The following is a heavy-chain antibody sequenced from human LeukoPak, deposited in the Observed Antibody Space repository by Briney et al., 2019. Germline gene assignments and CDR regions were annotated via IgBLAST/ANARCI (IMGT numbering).Heavy chain of an antibody. CDR1: GFTFSSYA. D-gene: IGHD3-22*01. CDR3: AKDRVSRYYDSSGSDY. Sequence: PGGSLRLSCAATGFTFSSYAMNWVRQAPGKGLEWVSAISGSGGNTYYADSVKGRFTISRDNSKNTLYLQMNSLRAEDTAVYYCAKDRVSRYYDSSGSDYWGQGTLVTVSS. CDR2: ISGSGGNT. V-gene: IGHV3-23*01. J-gene: IGHJ4*02.